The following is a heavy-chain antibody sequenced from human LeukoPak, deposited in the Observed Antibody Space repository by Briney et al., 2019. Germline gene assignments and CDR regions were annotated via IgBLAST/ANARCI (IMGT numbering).Heavy chain of an antibody. CDR1: EFTVNNHW. V-gene: IGHV3-7*03. CDR2: IKPDGSDK. CDR3: ARYSGYSGFDFDS. D-gene: IGHD5-12*01. Sequence: GGSLRLSCVTSEFTVNNHWTSWVRQAPGKGLEWVANIKPDGSDKHYVDSVKGRFTISSDSAKNSLYLQMNSLRAEDTAVYYCARYSGYSGFDFDSWGQGTLVTVSA. J-gene: IGHJ4*02.